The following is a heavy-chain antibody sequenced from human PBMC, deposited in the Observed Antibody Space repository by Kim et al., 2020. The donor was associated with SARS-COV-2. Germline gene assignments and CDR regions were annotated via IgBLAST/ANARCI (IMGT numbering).Heavy chain of an antibody. V-gene: IGHV3-48*02. J-gene: IGHJ4*02. CDR3: VRDEDGNLDFDY. Sequence: GGSLRLSCEASGFTFSRFGMNWVRQAPGQGLEWISFISSNTGSTITYADSVKGRFTNSRDNGKNSLYLQMNSLTDEDTAVYYCVRDEDGNLDFDYWGQGT. CDR2: ISSNTGSTI. CDR1: GFTFSRFG.